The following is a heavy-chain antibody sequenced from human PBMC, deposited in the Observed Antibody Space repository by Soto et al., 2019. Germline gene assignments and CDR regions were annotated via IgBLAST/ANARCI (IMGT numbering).Heavy chain of an antibody. CDR3: AKGGRDGYKPYYFDY. Sequence: PGGSLRLSCAASGFTFSSYAMSWVRQAPGKGLEWVSAISGSGGSTYYADSVKGRFTISRDNSKNTLYLQMNSLRAEDTAVYYCAKGGRDGYKPYYFDYWGQGTLVTVSS. CDR1: GFTFSSYA. D-gene: IGHD3-16*01. V-gene: IGHV3-23*01. CDR2: ISGSGGST. J-gene: IGHJ4*02.